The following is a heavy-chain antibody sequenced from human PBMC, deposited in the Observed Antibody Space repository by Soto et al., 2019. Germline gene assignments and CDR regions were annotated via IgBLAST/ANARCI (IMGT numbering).Heavy chain of an antibody. D-gene: IGHD6-13*01. CDR1: GGTFSSYA. J-gene: IGHJ5*02. V-gene: IGHV1-69*12. Sequence: QVQLVQSGAEVKKPGSSVKVSCKASGGTFSSYAISWVRQAPGQGLEWMGGIIPIFGTANYAQKFQGRVTITADESTSTADMELSSLRSEDTAVYYCASGPLSSSWYWFDPWGQGTLVTVSS. CDR3: ASGPLSSSWYWFDP. CDR2: IIPIFGTA.